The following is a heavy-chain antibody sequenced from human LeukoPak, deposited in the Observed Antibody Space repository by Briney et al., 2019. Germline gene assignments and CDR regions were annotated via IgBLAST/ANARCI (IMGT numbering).Heavy chain of an antibody. CDR1: GFTFSSYE. CDR3: ARDNSDPRTYFDY. D-gene: IGHD2-21*02. Sequence: PGGSLRLSCAASGFTFSSYEMNWVRQAPGKGLEWISYISSSGSSIYYVDSVKGRFTISRDNAKNSLYLQMNSLRAEDTAVYYCARDNSDPRTYFDYWGQGTLVTVSS. V-gene: IGHV3-48*03. CDR2: ISSSGSSI. J-gene: IGHJ4*02.